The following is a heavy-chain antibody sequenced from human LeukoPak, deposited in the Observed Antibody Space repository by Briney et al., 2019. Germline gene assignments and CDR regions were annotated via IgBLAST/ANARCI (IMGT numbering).Heavy chain of an antibody. CDR2: IYYSGST. Sequence: SETLSLTCTVSGGSISSGDYYWSWIRQPPWKGLEWIGYIYYSGSTYYNPSLKSRVTISVDTSKNQFSLKLSSVTAADTAVYYCARGGYSYGHFDYWGQGTLVTVSS. CDR1: GGSISSGDYY. D-gene: IGHD5-18*01. CDR3: ARGGYSYGHFDY. J-gene: IGHJ4*02. V-gene: IGHV4-30-4*01.